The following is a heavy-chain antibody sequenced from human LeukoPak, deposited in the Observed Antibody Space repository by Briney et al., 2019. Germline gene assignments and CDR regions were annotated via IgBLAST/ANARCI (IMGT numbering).Heavy chain of an antibody. V-gene: IGHV4-59*08. J-gene: IGHJ4*02. Sequence: SETLSLTCTVSGGSISSYYWSWIRQSPGKGLEWIGYIEYSGSTNYNPSLKSRVTISVDTSKNQFSLNVTSVTAADTAVYYCARGLGSYDYWGQGTLVTVSS. CDR2: IEYSGST. CDR3: ARGLGSYDY. CDR1: GGSISSYY. D-gene: IGHD3-16*01.